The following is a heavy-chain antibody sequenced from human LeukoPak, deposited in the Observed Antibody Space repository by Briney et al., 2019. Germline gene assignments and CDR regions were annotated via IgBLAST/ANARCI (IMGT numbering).Heavy chain of an antibody. D-gene: IGHD4-23*01. J-gene: IGHJ4*02. V-gene: IGHV3-33*01. CDR2: IWYDGSNK. CDR1: GFTFSNYG. Sequence: GGSLRLSCAASGFTFSNYGMRWVRQAPGKGLEWVALIWYDGSNKYYTDSVKGRLTISRDNSQDMLFLQMNSLRVEDTAVYYCAREGPRGNSQFDYWGQGTLVTVSS. CDR3: AREGPRGNSQFDY.